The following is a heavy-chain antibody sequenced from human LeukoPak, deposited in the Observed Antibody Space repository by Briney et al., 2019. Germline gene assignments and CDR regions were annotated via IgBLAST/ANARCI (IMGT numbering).Heavy chain of an antibody. J-gene: IGHJ4*02. CDR3: ARDYDYGFDY. Sequence: ASVKVSCKAFGYTFTSNYMHWVRQAPGQGPEWMGVISPSGGSTTYAQKFQGRVTLTRDMSTSTDYLELSSLRSEDTAVYYCARDYDYGFDYWGQGTLVTVSS. CDR1: GYTFTSNY. D-gene: IGHD4-17*01. CDR2: ISPSGGST. V-gene: IGHV1-46*01.